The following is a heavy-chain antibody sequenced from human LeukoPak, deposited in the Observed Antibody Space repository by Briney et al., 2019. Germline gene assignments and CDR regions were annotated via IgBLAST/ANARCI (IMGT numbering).Heavy chain of an antibody. CDR3: ARVGSTMVRGAPNY. Sequence: ASVKVSCKASGYTFTGYYMHWVRQAPGQGLEWMGWINPNSGGTNYAQKFQGRVTMTRDTFISTAYMELSRLRSDDTAVYYCARVGSTMVRGAPNYWGQGTLVTVSS. J-gene: IGHJ4*02. D-gene: IGHD3-10*01. CDR2: INPNSGGT. CDR1: GYTFTGYY. V-gene: IGHV1-2*02.